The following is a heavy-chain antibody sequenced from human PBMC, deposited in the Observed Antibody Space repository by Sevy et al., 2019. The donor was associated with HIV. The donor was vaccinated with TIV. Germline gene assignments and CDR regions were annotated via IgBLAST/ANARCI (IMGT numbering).Heavy chain of an antibody. CDR3: TTGQQELGM. V-gene: IGHV3-7*01. CDR1: GFPFSSHW. D-gene: IGHD6-13*01. Sequence: GGSLRLSCAASGFPFSSHWMTWVRQAPGKGLDWVASIKHDGSEMYYVDSVKGRFTISGENAKNSAYLQMNSLRVEDTAMYYCTTGQQELGMRGQGTLVTVSS. CDR2: IKHDGSEM. J-gene: IGHJ4*02.